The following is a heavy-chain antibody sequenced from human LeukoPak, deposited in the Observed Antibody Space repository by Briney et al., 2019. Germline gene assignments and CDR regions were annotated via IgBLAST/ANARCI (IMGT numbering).Heavy chain of an antibody. V-gene: IGHV3-73*01. Sequence: GGSLRLSCAASGFTFSGSAMHWVRQASGKGLEWVGRIRSKANSYATAYAASVKGRFTISRDDSKNTAYLQMNSLRAEDTAVYYCAKDTPYDFWSGYSDFDYWGQGTLVTVSS. D-gene: IGHD3-3*01. CDR2: IRSKANSYAT. CDR3: AKDTPYDFWSGYSDFDY. J-gene: IGHJ4*02. CDR1: GFTFSGSA.